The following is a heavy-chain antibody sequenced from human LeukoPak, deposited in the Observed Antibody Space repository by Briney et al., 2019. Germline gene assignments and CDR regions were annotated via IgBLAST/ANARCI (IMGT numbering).Heavy chain of an antibody. CDR3: TTAQAMVTAYFIPPIYYYYMDV. CDR1: GFTFSSYE. Sequence: GGSLRLSCAASGFTFSSYEMNWVRQAPGKGLEWVGRIKSKTDGGTTDYAAPVKGRFTISRDDSKNTLYLQMNSLKTEDTAVYYCTTAQAMVTAYFIPPIYYYYMDVWGKGTTVTVSS. CDR2: IKSKTDGGTT. J-gene: IGHJ6*03. V-gene: IGHV3-15*01. D-gene: IGHD5-18*01.